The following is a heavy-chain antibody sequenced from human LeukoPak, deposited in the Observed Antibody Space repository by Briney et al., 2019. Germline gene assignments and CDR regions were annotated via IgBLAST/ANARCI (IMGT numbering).Heavy chain of an antibody. CDR3: ARDGSGSYHPYWFDP. J-gene: IGHJ5*02. V-gene: IGHV4-39*07. CDR2: IYYSGST. CDR1: GGSISSSGYY. Sequence: PSETLSLTCTVSGGSISSSGYYWGWIRQPPGKGLEWIGGIYYSGSTYYNPSLKSRVTISVDTSKNQFSLKLSSVTAADTAVYYCARDGSGSYHPYWFDPWGQGTLVTVSS. D-gene: IGHD3-10*01.